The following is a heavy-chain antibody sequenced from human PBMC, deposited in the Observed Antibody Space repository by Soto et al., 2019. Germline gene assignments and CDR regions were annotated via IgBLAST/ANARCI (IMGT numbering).Heavy chain of an antibody. CDR2: IYYSGST. Sequence: PSETLSLTCTVSGGSISSGDYYWSWIRQPPGKGLEWIGYIYYSGSTNYNPSLKSRVTISVDTSKNQFSLKLSSVTAADTAVYYCARRVEFWRNVDYYGSRTYLDAFDIWGQGTMVTVSS. D-gene: IGHD3-10*01. J-gene: IGHJ3*02. CDR1: GGSISSGDYY. V-gene: IGHV4-30-4*01. CDR3: ARRVEFWRNVDYYGSRTYLDAFDI.